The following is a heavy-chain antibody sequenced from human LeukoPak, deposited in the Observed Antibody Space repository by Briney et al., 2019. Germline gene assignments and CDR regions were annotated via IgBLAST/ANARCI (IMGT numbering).Heavy chain of an antibody. CDR2: INPNSSGT. D-gene: IGHD6-13*01. Sequence: ASVKVSCKASGYTFTGYHMHWVRQAPGQGLEWMGWINPNSSGTNYAQKFQGRVTMTRDTSISTAYMELSRLRSDDTAVYYCARSGYSSSWHAVDYWGQGTLVTVSS. V-gene: IGHV1-2*02. CDR3: ARSGYSSSWHAVDY. CDR1: GYTFTGYH. J-gene: IGHJ4*02.